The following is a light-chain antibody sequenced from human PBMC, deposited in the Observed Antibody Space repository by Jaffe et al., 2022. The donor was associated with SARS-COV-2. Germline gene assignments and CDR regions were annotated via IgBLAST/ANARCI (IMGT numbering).Light chain of an antibody. CDR1: QGINNW. CDR2: ASS. V-gene: IGKV1-12*01. Sequence: DIQMTQSPSSVSASVGDRVTITCRASQGINNWLAWYQQKPGKAPNLLIYASSNLQGGVPSRFSGSGSGTDFTLTISSLQPEDFATYFCQQGYTFPLTFGGGTKVEI. CDR3: QQGYTFPLT. J-gene: IGKJ4*01.